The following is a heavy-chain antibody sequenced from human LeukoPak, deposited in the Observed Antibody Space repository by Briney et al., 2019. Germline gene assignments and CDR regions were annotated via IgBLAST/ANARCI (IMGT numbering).Heavy chain of an antibody. V-gene: IGHV3-33*06. CDR1: GFTYSHYG. CDR2: IWSDATEK. D-gene: IGHD4-11*01. Sequence: PGGPLRLSCAASGFTYSHYGMHWVRQAPGKGLEWVAVIWSDATEKYYGDAVKGRFTISRDNSRNTLYLQMNSLRAEDTAVYYCAKDAQRGFDYSNSLEYWGRGTLVTVSS. CDR3: AKDAQRGFDYSNSLEY. J-gene: IGHJ4*02.